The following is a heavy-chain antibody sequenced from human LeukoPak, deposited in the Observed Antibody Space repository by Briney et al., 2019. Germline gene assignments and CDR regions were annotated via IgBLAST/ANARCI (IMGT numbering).Heavy chain of an antibody. Sequence: GASVKVSCKASGYTFTGYYIHWVRQAPGQGLEWMGWINANSGGTDYAQKSQGRVTMTRDTSISTAYMELSRLRSDDTAVYYCARGKYQLLYGDYWGQGTLVTVSS. CDR1: GYTFTGYY. V-gene: IGHV1-2*02. J-gene: IGHJ4*02. CDR2: INANSGGT. CDR3: ARGKYQLLYGDY. D-gene: IGHD2-2*02.